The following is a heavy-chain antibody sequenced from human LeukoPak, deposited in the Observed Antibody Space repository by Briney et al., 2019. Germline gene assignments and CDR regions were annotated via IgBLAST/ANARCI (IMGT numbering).Heavy chain of an antibody. Sequence: SVKVSCKASGGTSSSYAISWVRQAPGQGLEWMGRIIPILGIANYAQKFQGRVTITADKSTSTAYMELSSLRSEDTAVYYCARDADTALGAGETWGQGTMVTVSS. V-gene: IGHV1-69*04. CDR1: GGTSSSYA. CDR2: IIPILGIA. D-gene: IGHD5-18*01. CDR3: ARDADTALGAGET. J-gene: IGHJ3*01.